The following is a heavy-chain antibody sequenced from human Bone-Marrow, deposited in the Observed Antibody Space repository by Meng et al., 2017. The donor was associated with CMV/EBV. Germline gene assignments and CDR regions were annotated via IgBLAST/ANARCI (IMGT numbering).Heavy chain of an antibody. CDR3: ARDLGIAAAEWFDY. D-gene: IGHD6-13*01. J-gene: IGHJ4*02. Sequence: ASVKVSCKASGYTFTSYGISWVRQAPGQGLEWMGWINPNSGGTNYAQKFQGRVTMTRDTSISTAYMELSRLRSDDTAVYYCARDLGIAAAEWFDYWVQGTLVTVPS. V-gene: IGHV1-2*02. CDR1: GYTFTSYG. CDR2: INPNSGGT.